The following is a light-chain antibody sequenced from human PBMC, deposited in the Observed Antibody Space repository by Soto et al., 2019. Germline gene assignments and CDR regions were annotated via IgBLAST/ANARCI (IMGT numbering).Light chain of an antibody. CDR3: QQPYSTVRT. Sequence: DIQMTQSPSSLSASVRDRVSITCRASHYISTYLNWYQQKQGKAPKLMIYDASNLQSGVQSRLSGSGSGTEFTLTISSLQPEDFDTYYCQQPYSTVRTFGQGTKVDIK. J-gene: IGKJ1*01. CDR1: HYISTY. V-gene: IGKV1-39*01. CDR2: DAS.